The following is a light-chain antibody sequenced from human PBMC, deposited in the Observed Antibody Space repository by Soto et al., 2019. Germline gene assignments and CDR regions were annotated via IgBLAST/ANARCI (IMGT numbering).Light chain of an antibody. CDR2: GTS. J-gene: IGKJ1*01. Sequence: EIVLTQSPGTLSLSPGERATLSCRASQSVSSSFLGWYQQKFGQAPRLLIYGTSNRAAGILDRFSGSGSGTDFTLAISRLGPEDSAVYYCQHYGDPSRTFGQGTKVEIK. CDR3: QHYGDPSRT. V-gene: IGKV3-20*01. CDR1: QSVSSSF.